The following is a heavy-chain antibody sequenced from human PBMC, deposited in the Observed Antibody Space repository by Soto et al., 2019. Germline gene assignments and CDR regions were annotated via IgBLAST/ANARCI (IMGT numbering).Heavy chain of an antibody. CDR3: ARRPAVLRFLEWLPNWFDP. Sequence: SETLSLTCTVSGGSISSSSYYWGWIRQPPGKGLEWIGSIYYSGITYYNPSPKSRVTISVDTSKNQFSLKLSSVTAADTAVYYCARRPAVLRFLEWLPNWFDPWGQGTLVTVSS. CDR2: IYYSGIT. CDR1: GGSISSSSYY. V-gene: IGHV4-39*01. D-gene: IGHD3-3*01. J-gene: IGHJ5*02.